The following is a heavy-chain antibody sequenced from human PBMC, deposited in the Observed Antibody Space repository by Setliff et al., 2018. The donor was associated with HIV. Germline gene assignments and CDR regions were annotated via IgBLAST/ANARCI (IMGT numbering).Heavy chain of an antibody. CDR1: GGSISSGSYY. D-gene: IGHD6-13*01. CDR3: ARGRQLYYYYMDV. J-gene: IGHJ6*03. V-gene: IGHV4-61*09. Sequence: SETLSPTCTVSGGSISSGSYYWSWIRQPAGKGLEWIGHIYTSGSTNYNPSLKSRVTISVDTSKNQFSLKLSSVTAADTAVYYCARGRQLYYYYMDVWGKGTTVTVSS. CDR2: IYTSGST.